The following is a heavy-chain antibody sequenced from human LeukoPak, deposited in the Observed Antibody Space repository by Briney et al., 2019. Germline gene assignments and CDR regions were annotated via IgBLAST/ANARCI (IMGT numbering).Heavy chain of an antibody. CDR3: ARGGRKLLWFGEPFDY. V-gene: IGHV4-39*07. J-gene: IGHJ4*02. CDR2: INHSGST. CDR1: GGSISSSSYY. D-gene: IGHD3-10*01. Sequence: SETLSLTCTVSGGSISSSSYYWGWIRQPPGKGLEWIGEINHSGSTNYNPSLKSRVTMSVDTPKNQFSLKLSSVTAADTAVYYCARGGRKLLWFGEPFDYWGQGTLVTVSS.